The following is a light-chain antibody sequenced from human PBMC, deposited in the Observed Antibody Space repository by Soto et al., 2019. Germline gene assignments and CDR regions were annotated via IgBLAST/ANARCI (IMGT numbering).Light chain of an antibody. CDR1: RSDVGGYNF. CDR2: EVR. Sequence: QSALTQPASVSGSPGQSITISCTGTRSDVGGYNFVSWYQQLPGKAPKLMIYEVRNRPSGVSNRSSGSKSGNTASLTISGLQAEDEADYYCSSYTSSSTLEVFGTGTKVTVL. J-gene: IGLJ1*01. CDR3: SSYTSSSTLEV. V-gene: IGLV2-14*01.